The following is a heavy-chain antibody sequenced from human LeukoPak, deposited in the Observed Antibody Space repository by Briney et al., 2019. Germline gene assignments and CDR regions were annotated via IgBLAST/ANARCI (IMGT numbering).Heavy chain of an antibody. Sequence: PGGSLRLSCAASGLSFSSSGMNWVRRAPGKGLEWDSYITATGSTIYYADSVKGRFAISRDNARSSLFLSMSSLRAEDTAVYYCARSVIVGATGAFDVWGQGTMVTVS. CDR1: GLSFSSSG. D-gene: IGHD2/OR15-2a*01. V-gene: IGHV3-48*03. CDR3: ARSVIVGATGAFDV. CDR2: ITATGSTI. J-gene: IGHJ3*01.